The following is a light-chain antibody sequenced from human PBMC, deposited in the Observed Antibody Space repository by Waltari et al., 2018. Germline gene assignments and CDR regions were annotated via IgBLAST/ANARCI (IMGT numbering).Light chain of an antibody. CDR2: RDT. CDR1: NIETKS. V-gene: IGLV3-9*01. Sequence: SYDLAQPLSVSVALGQSARPSCGGCNIETKSVYWYQQKPGQAPVLVIYRDTNRPSAIPDRFSASNSGNTATLIISRAQAGDEADYYCQVWDSDTYWVFGGGTRLTVL. CDR3: QVWDSDTYWV. J-gene: IGLJ3*02.